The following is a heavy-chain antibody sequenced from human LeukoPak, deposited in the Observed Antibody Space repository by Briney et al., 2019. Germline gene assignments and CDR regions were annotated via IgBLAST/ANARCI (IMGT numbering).Heavy chain of an antibody. CDR1: GFTFSSYE. CDR2: ISSSGSTI. V-gene: IGHV3-48*03. Sequence: PGGSLRLSCAASGFTFSSYEMNWVRQAPGKGLEWVSYISSSGSTIYYADSVKGRFTISRDNAKNSLYLQMNSLRAEDTAVYYCARDVNDYYYYYYMDVWGKGTTVTVSS. CDR3: ARDVNDYYYYYYMDV. J-gene: IGHJ6*03.